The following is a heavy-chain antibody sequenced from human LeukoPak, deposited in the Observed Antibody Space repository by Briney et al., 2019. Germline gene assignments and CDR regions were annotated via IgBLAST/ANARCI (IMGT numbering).Heavy chain of an antibody. CDR3: ARGQSYRGADCYSD. D-gene: IGHD2-21*02. CDR2: IYTGGST. CDR1: GFTFSSYA. V-gene: IGHV3-66*01. Sequence: GGSLRLSCAASGFTFSSYAMSWIRQTPGKGLDWVSVIYTGGSTNYGDSVKGRFTISRDNSENTLYLQMNSLRADDTAIYYCARGQSYRGADCYSDWGQGTLVTVSS. J-gene: IGHJ4*02.